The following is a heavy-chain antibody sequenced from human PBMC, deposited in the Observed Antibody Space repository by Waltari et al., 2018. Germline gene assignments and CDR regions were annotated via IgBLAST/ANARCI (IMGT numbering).Heavy chain of an antibody. Sequence: SSDGMHGVRQAPGKGLEWEAVISYDGSNKYYADSVKGRFTISRDNSKNTLYLQMNSLRAEDTAVYYCARHSSGYYSIDYWGQGTLVTVSS. CDR2: ISYDGSNK. CDR1: SSDG. J-gene: IGHJ4*02. CDR3: ARHSSGYYSIDY. V-gene: IGHV3-30*03. D-gene: IGHD3-22*01.